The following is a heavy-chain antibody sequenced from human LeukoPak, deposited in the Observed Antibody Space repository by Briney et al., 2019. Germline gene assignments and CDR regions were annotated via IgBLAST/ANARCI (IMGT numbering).Heavy chain of an antibody. D-gene: IGHD3-22*01. CDR2: ISGSGGST. CDR1: GFTFSSYA. V-gene: IGHV3-23*01. Sequence: PGGSLRLSCAASGFTFSSYAMSWVRQAPGKGLEWVSAISGSGGSTYYADSVKGRFTISRDNSKNTLYLQMNSLRAEDTAVYYCTTGLADYYDSAANYWGQGTLVTVSS. CDR3: TTGLADYYDSAANY. J-gene: IGHJ4*02.